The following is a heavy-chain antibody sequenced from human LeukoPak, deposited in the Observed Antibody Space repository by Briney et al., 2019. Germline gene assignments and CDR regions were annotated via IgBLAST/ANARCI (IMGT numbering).Heavy chain of an antibody. CDR3: AKVIREVDMSYDY. Sequence: GGSLRLSCVASGFTFSSYGMHWVRQAPGKGLQWVAVISYDGSNKYYADSVKGRFAISRDNSKNTLYLQMNSLRGEDTAVYYCAKVIREVDMSYDYWGQGALVTVSS. J-gene: IGHJ4*02. CDR1: GFTFSSYG. V-gene: IGHV3-30*18. D-gene: IGHD5-24*01. CDR2: ISYDGSNK.